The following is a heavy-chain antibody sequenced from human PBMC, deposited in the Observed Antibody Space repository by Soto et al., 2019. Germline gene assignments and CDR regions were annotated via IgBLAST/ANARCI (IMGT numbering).Heavy chain of an antibody. J-gene: IGHJ6*02. Sequence: QVQLEESGGGVVQPGTSLRLSCAASGFTFNASSMPWVRQAPGKGLEWVAVISYDGNHEYYVDSVKGRFTIARDNRKNAVLLQMTSLKVDDTVVYFYAEVRAGLVGHRRSYVCYGVDAWRQGTTVIVS. CDR2: ISYDGNHE. CDR3: AEVRAGLVGHRRSYVCYGVDA. V-gene: IGHV3-30*04. D-gene: IGHD2-8*01. CDR1: GFTFNASS.